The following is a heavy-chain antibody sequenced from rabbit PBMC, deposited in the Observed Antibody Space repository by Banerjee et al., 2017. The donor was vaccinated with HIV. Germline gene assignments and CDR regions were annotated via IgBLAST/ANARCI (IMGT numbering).Heavy chain of an antibody. CDR2: IYTGSSGST. CDR3: ARSYYSDGYGDYLYAFGL. Sequence: QSLEESGGDLVKPGASLTLTCTASGFSFSSYIMSWVRQAPGKGLEWIGCIYTGSSGSTYYASWVNGRFTVSKTSSTTVTLQMTSLTAADTATYFCARSYYSDGYGDYLYAFGLWGQGTLVTVS. CDR1: GFSFSSYI. J-gene: IGHJ3*01. V-gene: IGHV1S40*01. D-gene: IGHD6-1*01.